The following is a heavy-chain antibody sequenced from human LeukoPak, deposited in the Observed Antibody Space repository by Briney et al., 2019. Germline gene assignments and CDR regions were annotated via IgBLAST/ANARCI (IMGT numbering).Heavy chain of an antibody. CDR1: GFIFRSYG. D-gene: IGHD4-17*01. Sequence: PGGSLRLSCAASGFIFRSYGMHWVRQAPGKGLEWVAFTPYHGVSRYYTESVKGRFTISRDNSKSTLYLQMNSLRIEDTAVYYCAKDRHGDYTSDYWGQGTLVIVSS. V-gene: IGHV3-30*02. CDR2: TPYHGVSR. J-gene: IGHJ4*02. CDR3: AKDRHGDYTSDY.